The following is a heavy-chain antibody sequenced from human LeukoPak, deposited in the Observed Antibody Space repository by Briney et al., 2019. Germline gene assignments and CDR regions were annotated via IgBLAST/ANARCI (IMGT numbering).Heavy chain of an antibody. CDR3: AELGITMIGGV. Sequence: PGGSLRLSCAASGFTLSSYGMSWGPEAPGEGVEGGSAISGSGGSTYYADSVKGRFPISRDNSKDSLYLQMNSLRAEDTAVYYCAELGITMIGGVWGKGTTVTISS. CDR2: ISGSGGST. V-gene: IGHV3-23*01. J-gene: IGHJ6*04. D-gene: IGHD3-10*02. CDR1: GFTLSSYG.